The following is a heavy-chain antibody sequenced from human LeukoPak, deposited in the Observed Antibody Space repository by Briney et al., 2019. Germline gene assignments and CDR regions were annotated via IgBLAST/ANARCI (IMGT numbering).Heavy chain of an antibody. CDR1: GFTFSSYA. CDR2: ISGSGGST. CDR3: AKGVDSSSWYGAFDI. D-gene: IGHD6-13*01. J-gene: IGHJ3*02. V-gene: IGHV3-23*01. Sequence: GGSLRLSCAASGFTFSSYAMSWVRQAPGKGLEWVSAISGSGGSTYYADSVRGRFTISRDNSKNTLYLQMNSLRAEDTAVYYCAKGVDSSSWYGAFDIWGQGTMVTVSS.